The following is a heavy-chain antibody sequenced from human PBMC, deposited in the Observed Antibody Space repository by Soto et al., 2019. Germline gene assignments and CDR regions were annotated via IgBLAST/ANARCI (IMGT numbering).Heavy chain of an antibody. CDR3: ARDIGSYAYGEGY. V-gene: IGHV4-4*07. Sequence: SETLSLTCSVSGGSINRYWWSWIRQPAGKGLEWIGRVYSSGTTYYNPSLNSRATMSVETSKNQFSLKLSSVTAADTAVYYCARDIGSYAYGEGYWGQGIQVTVSS. J-gene: IGHJ4*02. CDR2: VYSSGTT. CDR1: GGSINRYW. D-gene: IGHD3-10*01.